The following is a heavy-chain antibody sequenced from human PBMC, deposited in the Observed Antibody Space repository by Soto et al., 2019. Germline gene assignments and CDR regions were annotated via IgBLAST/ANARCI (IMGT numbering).Heavy chain of an antibody. Sequence: SVKVSCKASGGTFSSYAISWVRQAPGQGLEWMGGIIPIFGTANYAQKFQGRVTITADKSTSTAYMELSSLRSEDTAVCYCAREDRAGTTNYWGQGTLVTVSS. CDR2: IIPIFGTA. CDR3: AREDRAGTTNY. D-gene: IGHD1-7*01. CDR1: GGTFSSYA. V-gene: IGHV1-69*06. J-gene: IGHJ4*02.